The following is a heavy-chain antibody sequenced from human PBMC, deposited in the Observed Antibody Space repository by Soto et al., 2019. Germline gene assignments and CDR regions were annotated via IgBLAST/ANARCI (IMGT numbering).Heavy chain of an antibody. Sequence: GGSLRLSCGAAGVTFTEYYMSWIRQAPGRGLEWVSYIGDNGDKTYYAKSVKGRFTISRDNAKSSLFLQMNSLRPEDTAVYYCANGPLDYWGQGTLVTVSS. J-gene: IGHJ4*02. V-gene: IGHV3-11*01. CDR1: GVTFTEYY. CDR2: IGDNGDKT. CDR3: ANGPLDY.